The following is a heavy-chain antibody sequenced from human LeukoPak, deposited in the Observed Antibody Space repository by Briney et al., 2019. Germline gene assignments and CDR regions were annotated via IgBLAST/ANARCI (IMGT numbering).Heavy chain of an antibody. CDR2: IKQDGGEK. D-gene: IGHD5-18*01. CDR3: ARSLWPEDY. V-gene: IGHV3-7*01. Sequence: GGSLRLSRAASGFTFSSYWMSWVRQAPGKGLEWVANIKQDGGEKNYVGSVKGRFTISRDNAKTSLYLQMNSLRAEDTAVYYCARSLWPEDYWGQGTLVTVSS. CDR1: GFTFSSYW. J-gene: IGHJ4*02.